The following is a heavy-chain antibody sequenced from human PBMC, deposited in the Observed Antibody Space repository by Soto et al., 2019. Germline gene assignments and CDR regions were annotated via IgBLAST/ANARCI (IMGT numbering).Heavy chain of an antibody. V-gene: IGHV3-30*18. CDR1: GFTFSSYG. CDR3: AKDFTPWFGDYFYYYYGMDV. J-gene: IGHJ6*02. Sequence: HPGGSLRLSCAAAGFTFSSYGMHWVRQAPGTXLEWVAVMSYDGSKYYADTVKGRFTISRDNSKNTLYLQINSLRPEDTAVYYCAKDFTPWFGDYFYYYYGMDVWGQGTTVTVSS. D-gene: IGHD4-17*01. CDR2: MSYDGSK.